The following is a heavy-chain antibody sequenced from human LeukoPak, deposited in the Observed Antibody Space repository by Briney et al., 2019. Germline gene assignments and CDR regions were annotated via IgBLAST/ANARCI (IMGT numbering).Heavy chain of an antibody. Sequence: GRSLTLSCAVSGFTFSSYDMHWVRQAPGKGLEWVAVIWYDGSNKYYAVSVKGRFTISRDNSKNTLYLQMNSLRAEDTAVYYCASYVLGDGFDIWGQGTMVTVSS. V-gene: IGHV3-33*01. CDR3: ASYVLGDGFDI. CDR2: IWYDGSNK. J-gene: IGHJ3*02. D-gene: IGHD3-3*02. CDR1: GFTFSSYD.